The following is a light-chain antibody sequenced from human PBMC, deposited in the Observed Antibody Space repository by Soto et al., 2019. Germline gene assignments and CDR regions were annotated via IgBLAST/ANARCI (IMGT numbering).Light chain of an antibody. CDR2: GAI. Sequence: IVMTQSPATLSVSPEDRVTLSCRASQNVRRNIAWYQQKPGQAPSLLIFGAITRATGIPARFSGSGSVTEFTLTISSLQSEDSAIYYCQHYNVWPPWTFGQGTKV. CDR1: QNVRRN. J-gene: IGKJ1*01. CDR3: QHYNVWPPWT. V-gene: IGKV3-15*01.